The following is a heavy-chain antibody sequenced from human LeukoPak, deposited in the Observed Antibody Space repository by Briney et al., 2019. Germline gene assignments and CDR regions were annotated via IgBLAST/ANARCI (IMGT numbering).Heavy chain of an antibody. Sequence: GGSLRLSCAASGFTFSSYGMHWVRQAPGKGLEWVAVISYDGSNKYYADSVKGRFTISRDNSRNTLYLQMDSLRSEDTAVYYCARDFFPIVDSTWYEIGYWGQGTLVTVSS. D-gene: IGHD2-21*01. V-gene: IGHV3-30*03. J-gene: IGHJ4*02. CDR3: ARDFFPIVDSTWYEIGY. CDR2: ISYDGSNK. CDR1: GFTFSSYG.